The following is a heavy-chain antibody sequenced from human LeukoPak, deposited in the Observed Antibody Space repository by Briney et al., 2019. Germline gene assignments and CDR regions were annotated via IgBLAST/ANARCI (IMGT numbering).Heavy chain of an antibody. CDR2: INSDGSRT. J-gene: IGHJ6*02. D-gene: IGHD2-21*02. V-gene: IGHV3-74*01. CDR3: VLVATYYYYGMDV. CDR1: GFTFSSSW. Sequence: GGSLRLSCAASGFTFSSSWMHWVRHAPGKGLVWVSRINSDGSRTNYADSVKGRFTISRDNAKNSLFLQMNGLRAEDTAVYYCVLVATYYYYGMDVWGQGTTVTVSS.